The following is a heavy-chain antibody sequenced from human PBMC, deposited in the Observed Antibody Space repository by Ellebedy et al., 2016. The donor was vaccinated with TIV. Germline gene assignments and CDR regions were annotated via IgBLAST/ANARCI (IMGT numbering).Heavy chain of an antibody. CDR3: ARGSFGLSYGSGSNNWFDH. J-gene: IGHJ5*02. CDR1: GGSFSGYY. V-gene: IGHV4-34*01. CDR2: INHSGST. D-gene: IGHD3-10*01. Sequence: SETLSLTXAVYGGSFSGYYWSWIRQPPGKGLEWIGEINHSGSTNYNPSLKSRVTISVDTSKNQFSLKLSSVTAADTAVYYCARGSFGLSYGSGSNNWFDHWGQGTLVTVSS.